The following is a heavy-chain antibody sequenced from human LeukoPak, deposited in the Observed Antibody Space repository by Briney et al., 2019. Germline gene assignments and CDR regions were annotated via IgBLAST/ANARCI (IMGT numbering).Heavy chain of an antibody. J-gene: IGHJ3*02. CDR1: GGSISTYY. CDR2: IYTTGGT. CDR3: ARDGGRNSPDAVEI. V-gene: IGHV4-4*07. Sequence: PSETLSLTCSVSGGSISTYYWSWIRQPAGKGLEWIGRIYTTGGTNYNPSLKSRVTMSVDTSKNQFSLKLTSVTAADTAVYYCARDGGRNSPDAVEIWGQGTMVTVSS. D-gene: IGHD2-15*01.